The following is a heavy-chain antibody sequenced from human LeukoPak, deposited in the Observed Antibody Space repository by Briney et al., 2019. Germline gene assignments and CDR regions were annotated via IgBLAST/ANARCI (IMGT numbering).Heavy chain of an antibody. D-gene: IGHD4-17*01. CDR2: IYYSGST. V-gene: IGHV4-39*01. CDR1: GDSISTSSYY. Sequence: SETLSLTCSVSGDSISTSSYYWGWIRQPPGKGLEWIGTIYYSGSTYYNPSLTSRVTISVDTSKNQFSLKLSSVTAADTAVYYCARIGTTTVTTYFDYWGQGTLVTVSS. J-gene: IGHJ4*02. CDR3: ARIGTTTVTTYFDY.